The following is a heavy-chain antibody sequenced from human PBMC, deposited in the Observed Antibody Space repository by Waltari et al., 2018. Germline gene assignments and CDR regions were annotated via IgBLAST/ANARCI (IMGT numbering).Heavy chain of an antibody. J-gene: IGHJ1*01. Sequence: QVQLQESGPGLVKPSETLSLTCAVSGYSISSGYYWGWIRQTPGNGLEWIGSIYHSGSTYYNPSLKSRVTISVDTSKNQFSLKLSSVTAADTAVYYCARAAYLYFQHWGQGTLVTVSS. V-gene: IGHV4-38-2*01. CDR3: ARAAYLYFQH. CDR1: GYSISSGYY. D-gene: IGHD3-16*01. CDR2: IYHSGST.